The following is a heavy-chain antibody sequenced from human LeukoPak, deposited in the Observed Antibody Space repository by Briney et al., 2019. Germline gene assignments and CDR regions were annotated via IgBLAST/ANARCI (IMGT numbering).Heavy chain of an antibody. CDR1: GFTLNGYW. Sequence: PGGSLRLSCAASGFTLNGYWMHWVRQAPGEGLVWVSRIDPDGSTTNYAESVKGRFTTSRDNAKNTVYLQMNSLGAEDTALYYCTRVQAGRSGLMDVWGRGTTVTVSS. CDR3: TRVQAGRSGLMDV. D-gene: IGHD2-8*02. J-gene: IGHJ6*02. CDR2: IDPDGSTT. V-gene: IGHV3-74*01.